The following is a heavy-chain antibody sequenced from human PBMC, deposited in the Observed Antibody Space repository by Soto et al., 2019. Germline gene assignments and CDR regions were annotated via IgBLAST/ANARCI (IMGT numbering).Heavy chain of an antibody. V-gene: IGHV4-39*01. CDR3: ARHPPPHSGYSSGWYVPRYYYGMDV. D-gene: IGHD6-19*01. Sequence: SETLSLTCTVSGGSISSSSYYWGWIRQPPGKGLEWIGSIYYSGSTYYNPSLKSRVTISVDTSKNQFSLKLSSVTAADTAVYYRARHPPPHSGYSSGWYVPRYYYGMDVWGQGTTVTVSS. CDR1: GGSISSSSYY. J-gene: IGHJ6*02. CDR2: IYYSGST.